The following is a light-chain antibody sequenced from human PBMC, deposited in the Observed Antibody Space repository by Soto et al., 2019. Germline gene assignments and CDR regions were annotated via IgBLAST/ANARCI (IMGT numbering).Light chain of an antibody. CDR2: DAS. V-gene: IGKV3-20*01. CDR1: QSVSSNF. J-gene: IGKJ1*01. Sequence: EIVLTQSPGTLSLSPGERWTLSCMASQSVSSNFLAWYQQKPGQAPRLLIFDASTRATGIPDRFTGSGSGTDFTLTISRLEPEDFAVYYCQFYGDPRKTVGPGTQVDIK. CDR3: QFYGDPRKT.